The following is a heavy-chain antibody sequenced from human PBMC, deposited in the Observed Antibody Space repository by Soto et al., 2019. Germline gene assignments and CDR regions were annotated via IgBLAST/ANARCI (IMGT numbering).Heavy chain of an antibody. CDR1: GFTVGNNY. CDR2: IYSTGTT. Sequence: EVQLVESGGGLIQPGGSLKLSCAASGFTVGNNYMSWVRQAPGKGLEGVSLIYSTGTTKYADSVKGRFTVSRDNAKNTLYLQMTSLRAEDTAVYYCAKDGRGSGSHYNSFGYWGQGTLVTVS. CDR3: AKDGRGSGSHYNSFGY. D-gene: IGHD3-10*01. V-gene: IGHV3-53*01. J-gene: IGHJ4*02.